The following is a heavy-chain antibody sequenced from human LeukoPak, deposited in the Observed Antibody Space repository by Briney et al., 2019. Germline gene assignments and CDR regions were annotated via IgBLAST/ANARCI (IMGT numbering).Heavy chain of an antibody. CDR2: ISSGGSTI. CDR1: GFTFSSHE. V-gene: IGHV3-48*03. CDR3: ARGGYCSISICYYFNAFGL. D-gene: IGHD2-2*01. J-gene: IGHJ3*01. Sequence: GGSLRLSCTASGFTFSSHEMNWVRQAPGKGLEWLSYISSGGSTIYYPDSMKGRFTISRDNAKNSLFLQMNSLRAEDKAVYYCARGGYCSISICYYFNAFGLWGQGTTVTVSS.